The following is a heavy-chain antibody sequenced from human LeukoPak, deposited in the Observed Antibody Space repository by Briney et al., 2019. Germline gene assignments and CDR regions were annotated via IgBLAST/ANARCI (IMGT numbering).Heavy chain of an antibody. J-gene: IGHJ3*02. V-gene: IGHV3-21*01. Sequence: PGGSLRLSCAPSGFTFSTYNINWVRQAPGKGLEWVASIGPGSSYIYYAHSVKGQFTISRDKAKNSLHPQTTSLRAEDTGVYYCARDRYSPSLDAFDIWGQGTMATVSS. CDR2: IGPGSSYI. D-gene: IGHD6-13*01. CDR3: ARDRYSPSLDAFDI. CDR1: GFTFSTYN.